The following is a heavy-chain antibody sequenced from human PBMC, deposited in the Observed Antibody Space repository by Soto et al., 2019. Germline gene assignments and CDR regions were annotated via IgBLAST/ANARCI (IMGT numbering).Heavy chain of an antibody. CDR1: GFTFSSFA. D-gene: IGHD6-13*01. CDR2: ISGSGGSP. Sequence: EVQVLESGGGLVQAGGSLRLSCAASGFTFSSFAMSWVRQAPGKGLEWVSVISGSGGSPNYADSVRGRFTISRDSSSNPLCLQMSRLRTEDTAVYYCAKQGTAAGRTPYFYYMDVWGKGTTVTVSS. J-gene: IGHJ6*03. V-gene: IGHV3-23*01. CDR3: AKQGTAAGRTPYFYYMDV.